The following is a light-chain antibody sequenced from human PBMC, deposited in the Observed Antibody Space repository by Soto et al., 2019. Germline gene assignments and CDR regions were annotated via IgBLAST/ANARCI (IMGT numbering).Light chain of an antibody. Sequence: IQMTQSPSSLSASVGDRVTITCRASQRITTYLNWYQQKPGKAPKLLISTASTLQRGVPSRFSGSGSGTDFTLTITTLQPEDFATYFCQQSYSTPYTFGQETKLEIK. CDR3: QQSYSTPYT. V-gene: IGKV1-39*01. CDR2: TAS. J-gene: IGKJ2*01. CDR1: QRITTY.